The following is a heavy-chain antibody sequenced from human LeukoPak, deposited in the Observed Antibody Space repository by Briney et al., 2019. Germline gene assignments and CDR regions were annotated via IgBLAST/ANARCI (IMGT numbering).Heavy chain of an antibody. V-gene: IGHV4-61*02. CDR1: GGSISSGSYY. CDR2: IYTSGST. CDR3: ARDLYDYYFDY. J-gene: IGHJ4*02. D-gene: IGHD2-8*01. Sequence: PSQTLSLTCTVPGGSISSGSYYWSWIRHPAGKGLECIGRIYTSGSTNYNPSLKSRVTISVDTSKNQFSLKLSSVTAADTAVYYCARDLYDYYFDYWGQGTLVTVSS.